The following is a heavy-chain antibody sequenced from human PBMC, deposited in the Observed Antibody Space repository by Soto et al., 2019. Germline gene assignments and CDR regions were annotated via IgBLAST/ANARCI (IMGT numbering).Heavy chain of an antibody. CDR3: AILPLNDARSWFDP. V-gene: IGHV1-69*12. CDR1: GGTFSSYA. D-gene: IGHD1-1*01. Sequence: QVQLVQSGAEVKKPGSSVKVSCKASGGTFSSYAISWVRQAPGQGLEWMGGIIPIFGTANYAQKFQGRVTITADESTRTAYMELRSLRSKDTAVYYCAILPLNDARSWFDPWGQGTLVTVSS. J-gene: IGHJ5*02. CDR2: IIPIFGTA.